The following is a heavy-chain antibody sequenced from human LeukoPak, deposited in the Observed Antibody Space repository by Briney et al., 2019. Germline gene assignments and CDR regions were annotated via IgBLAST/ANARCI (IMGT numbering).Heavy chain of an antibody. J-gene: IGHJ6*03. V-gene: IGHV1-69*05. CDR1: GGTFSSYA. CDR3: ARGLELRYFDWLYSMDV. Sequence: ASVKVSCKASGGTFSSYAISWVRQAPGQGLEWMGGIIPIFGTANYAQKFQGRVTITTDESTSTAYMELSSLRSEDTAVYYCARGLELRYFDWLYSMDVWGKGTTVTVSS. CDR2: IIPIFGTA. D-gene: IGHD3-9*01.